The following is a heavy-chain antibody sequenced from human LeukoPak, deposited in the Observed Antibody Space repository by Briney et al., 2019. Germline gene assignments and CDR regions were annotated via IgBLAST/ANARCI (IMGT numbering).Heavy chain of an antibody. Sequence: GGSLRLSCAASGFTFSSYGMHWVRQAPGKGLEWVAVIPYDGSNKYYADSVKGRFTISRDNSKNTLYLQINSLRAEDTAVYYCAKDSGGYGDSLHFDYWGQGTLVTVSS. D-gene: IGHD4-17*01. V-gene: IGHV3-30*18. CDR3: AKDSGGYGDSLHFDY. CDR1: GFTFSSYG. J-gene: IGHJ4*02. CDR2: IPYDGSNK.